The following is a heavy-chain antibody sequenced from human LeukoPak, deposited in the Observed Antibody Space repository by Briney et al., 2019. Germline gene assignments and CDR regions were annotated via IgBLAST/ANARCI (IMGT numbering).Heavy chain of an antibody. CDR2: VNSDGGST. J-gene: IGHJ4*02. CDR3: AKGISNPDY. Sequence: PGGSLRLSCAASGFTFSNYAMTWVRQAPGKGLEWVSGVNSDGGSTYYADSVRGRFTIPRDNSKNTLYLQMNSLRAEDTAVYYCAKGISNPDYWGQGTLVTVSS. D-gene: IGHD4-11*01. V-gene: IGHV3-23*01. CDR1: GFTFSNYA.